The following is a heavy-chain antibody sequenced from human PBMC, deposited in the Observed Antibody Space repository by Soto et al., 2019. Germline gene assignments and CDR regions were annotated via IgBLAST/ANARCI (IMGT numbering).Heavy chain of an antibody. Sequence: GGCLRLSCAASGFTFSSYSMNWVRQAPGKGLEWVSSISSSSSYIYYADSVKGRFTISRDNAKNSLYLQMNSLRAEDTAVYYCARSRITMVRGVTKDFDYWGQGTLVTVSS. D-gene: IGHD3-10*01. CDR3: ARSRITMVRGVTKDFDY. CDR2: ISSSSSYI. J-gene: IGHJ4*02. CDR1: GFTFSSYS. V-gene: IGHV3-21*01.